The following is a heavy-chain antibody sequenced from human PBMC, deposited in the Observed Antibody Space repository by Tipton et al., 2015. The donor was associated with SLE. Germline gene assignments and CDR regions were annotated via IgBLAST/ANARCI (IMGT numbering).Heavy chain of an antibody. Sequence: LRLSCTVSGGSISSYYWSWIRQPPGKGLEWIGYIYYSGSTNYNPSLKSRVTISVDTSKNQFSLKLSSVTAADTAVYYCARVSGITGTGAFDIWGQGTMVTVSS. CDR3: ARVSGITGTGAFDI. CDR1: GGSISSYY. CDR2: IYYSGST. D-gene: IGHD1-20*01. V-gene: IGHV4-59*01. J-gene: IGHJ3*02.